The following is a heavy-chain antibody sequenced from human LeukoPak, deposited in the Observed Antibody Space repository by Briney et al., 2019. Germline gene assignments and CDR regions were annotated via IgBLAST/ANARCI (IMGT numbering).Heavy chain of an antibody. J-gene: IGHJ4*02. D-gene: IGHD1-26*01. Sequence: SETLSLTCTVSGGSISSHYWNWIRQPAGKGLEYIGRTYTGGRTNYNPSLKSRVTMSVDTPKNQFSLKLSSVTAADTAVYYCVGGTYYGGDYWGQGSLVTVSS. CDR3: VGGTYYGGDY. CDR2: TYTGGRT. CDR1: GGSISSHY. V-gene: IGHV4-4*07.